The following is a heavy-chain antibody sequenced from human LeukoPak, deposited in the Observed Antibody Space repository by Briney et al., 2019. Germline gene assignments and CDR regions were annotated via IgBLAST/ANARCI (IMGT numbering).Heavy chain of an antibody. J-gene: IGHJ4*02. V-gene: IGHV3-23*01. D-gene: IGHD2-2*01. CDR1: GFSFTSAA. CDR3: AKDMQGSY. CDR2: ISSSGANA. Sequence: GGSLRLSCAASGFSFTSAAMTWVRQAPGKGLEWVSLISSSGANAYYADSVKGRFTISRDNSKSTLYLQMNSLRDEDTAIYYCAKDMQGSYWGRGTLVTVSS.